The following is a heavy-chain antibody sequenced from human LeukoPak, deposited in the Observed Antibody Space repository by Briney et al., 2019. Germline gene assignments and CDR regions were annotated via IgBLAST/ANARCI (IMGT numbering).Heavy chain of an antibody. J-gene: IGHJ3*02. CDR2: MFHSGST. CDR1: GYSISSGHY. Sequence: PSETLSLTCTVSGYSISSGHYWAWIRQSPEKGLEWIASMFHSGSTYYNPSLKSRVTTSADTSKNEFSLKLSSVTAADTAVYYCATDPRLDYGDPPFAFDIWGQGTMVTVSS. D-gene: IGHD4-17*01. CDR3: ATDPRLDYGDPPFAFDI. V-gene: IGHV4-38-2*02.